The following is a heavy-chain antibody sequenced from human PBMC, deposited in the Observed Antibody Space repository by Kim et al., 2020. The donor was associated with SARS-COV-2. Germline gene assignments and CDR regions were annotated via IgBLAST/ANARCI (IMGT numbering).Heavy chain of an antibody. J-gene: IGHJ6*02. V-gene: IGHV3-30*18. CDR2: ISYDGSNK. D-gene: IGHD5-18*01. CDR3: AKGDPYSYGLYYYYYGMDV. CDR1: GFTFSSYG. Sequence: GGSLRLSCAASGFTFSSYGMHWVRQAPGKGLEWVAVISYDGSNKYYADSVKGRFTISRDNSKNTLYLQMNSLRAEDTAVYYCAKGDPYSYGLYYYYYGMDVWGQGTTVTVSS.